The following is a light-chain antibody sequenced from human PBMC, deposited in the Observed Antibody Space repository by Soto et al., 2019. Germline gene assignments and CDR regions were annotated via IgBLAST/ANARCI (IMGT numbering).Light chain of an antibody. CDR3: QQYHNWLYT. V-gene: IGKV3-15*01. CDR2: RAS. Sequence: EIVMTQSPANLSVSPGERATLSCRASQSVSNTLAWYQQKRGQAPRLLIYRASIRAPGIPARFSGGGSGTEFPLTFRCLQSADFAVYYCQQYHNWLYTFGQGTQLEIK. J-gene: IGKJ2*01. CDR1: QSVSNT.